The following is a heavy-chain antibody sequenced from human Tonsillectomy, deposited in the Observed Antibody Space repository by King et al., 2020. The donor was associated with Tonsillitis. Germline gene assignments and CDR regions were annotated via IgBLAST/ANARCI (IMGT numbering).Heavy chain of an antibody. CDR1: GFTFRDYY. CDR2: NSGSGSTM. D-gene: IGHD3-10*01. CDR3: ARLYYYGSGYYMDV. J-gene: IGHJ6*03. Sequence: VQLVESGGGLVKSGGSLRLSCAASGFTFRDYYMGWIRQAPGKGLDWVSYNSGSGSTMFYGDSVKGRFTISRDSAKSSLYLQMNSLRAEDTAVYFCARLYYYGSGYYMDVWGKGTTVTVSS. V-gene: IGHV3-11*01.